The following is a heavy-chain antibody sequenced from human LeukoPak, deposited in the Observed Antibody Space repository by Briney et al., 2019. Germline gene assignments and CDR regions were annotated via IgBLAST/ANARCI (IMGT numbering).Heavy chain of an antibody. J-gene: IGHJ4*02. D-gene: IGHD3-10*01. CDR1: GFTFSSYA. CDR2: VSYSGGST. Sequence: GGSLRLSCAASGFTFSSYAMSWVRQAPGEGLEWVSLVSYSGGSTYYADSVKGRFTISRDNSKKTLFLQMNSLRAEDTAVYYCARAYYGSGSYSFDYWGQGTLVTVSS. V-gene: IGHV3-23*01. CDR3: ARAYYGSGSYSFDY.